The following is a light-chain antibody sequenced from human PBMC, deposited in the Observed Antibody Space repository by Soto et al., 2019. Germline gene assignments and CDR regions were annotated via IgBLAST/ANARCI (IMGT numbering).Light chain of an antibody. CDR1: SSDVGGYNY. V-gene: IGLV2-14*01. CDR3: SSYTSSSTLV. CDR2: EVS. J-gene: IGLJ1*01. Sequence: QSALTQPPSVSGSPGQSITISCTGTSSDVGGYNYVSWYQQHPGKAPKLMIYEVSNRPSGVSNRFSGSKSGNTASLTISGLQAEDEADYYCSSYTSSSTLVFGTGTQVTVL.